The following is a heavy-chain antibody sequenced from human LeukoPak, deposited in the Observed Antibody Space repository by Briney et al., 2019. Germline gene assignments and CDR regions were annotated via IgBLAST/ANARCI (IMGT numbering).Heavy chain of an antibody. D-gene: IGHD6-13*01. CDR3: AATDSSFLNWFDP. V-gene: IGHV4-31*03. CDR1: GGSISSGDYY. J-gene: IGHJ5*02. CDR2: IYYIGST. Sequence: SETLSLTCTVSGGSISSGDYYWSWIRQHPGKGLEWIGYIYYIGSTYYNPSLKSRLTISLDTSKNQFSLRLSSVTAADTAVYYCAATDSSFLNWFDPWGQGTLVTVSS.